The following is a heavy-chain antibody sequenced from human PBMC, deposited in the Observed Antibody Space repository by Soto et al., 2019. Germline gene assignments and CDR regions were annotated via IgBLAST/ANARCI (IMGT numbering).Heavy chain of an antibody. D-gene: IGHD3-10*01. CDR1: GFTFSSYA. CDR3: AKVHYDSTADY. J-gene: IGHJ4*02. Sequence: GESLKISCAASGFTFSSYAMSWVRQAPGKGLEWVSAISGSGGSTYYADSVKGRFTISRDNSKNTLYLQMNSLRAEDTAVYYCAKVHYDSTADYWGQGTLVTVSS. CDR2: ISGSGGST. V-gene: IGHV3-23*01.